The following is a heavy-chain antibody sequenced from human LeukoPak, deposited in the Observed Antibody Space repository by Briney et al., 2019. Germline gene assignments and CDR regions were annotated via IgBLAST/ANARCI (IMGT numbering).Heavy chain of an antibody. Sequence: SETLSLTCTVSGGSISSYYWSWIRQPPGKGLEWIGYIYYSGSTNYNPSLKSRVTISVDTSKNQFSLKLSSVTAADTAVYYCARDSSSLRAFDYWGQGTLVTVSS. V-gene: IGHV4-59*12. D-gene: IGHD6-6*01. CDR2: IYYSGST. CDR3: ARDSSSLRAFDY. CDR1: GGSISSYY. J-gene: IGHJ4*02.